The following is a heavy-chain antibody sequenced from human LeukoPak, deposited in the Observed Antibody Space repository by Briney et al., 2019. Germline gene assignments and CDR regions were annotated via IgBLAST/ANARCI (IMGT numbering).Heavy chain of an antibody. J-gene: IGHJ4*02. V-gene: IGHV4-4*07. CDR2: IYTSGST. Sequence: PSETLSLTCTVSGGSISSYYWSWIRQPAGKGLEWIGRIYTSGSTNYNPSLKSRVTMSVDTSKSQFSLKLSSVTAADTAVYYCAKRGAEVGVTVAPGDYWGQGTLVTVSS. CDR3: AKRGAEVGVTVAPGDY. D-gene: IGHD3-16*02. CDR1: GGSISSYY.